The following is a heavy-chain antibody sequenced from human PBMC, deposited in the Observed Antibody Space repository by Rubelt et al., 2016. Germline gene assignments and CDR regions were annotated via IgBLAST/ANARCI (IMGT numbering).Heavy chain of an antibody. CDR3: AGRGRPSWGAYAFDV. J-gene: IGHJ3*01. D-gene: IGHD3-16*01. V-gene: IGHV4-39*01. CDR2: VSYRGIT. CDR1: GGSVGSDPYY. Sequence: QVQLQESGPGLLKPSETLSLTCSVSGGSVGSDPYYWSWVRQPPGKGLECVGSVSYRGITSSNPSLKSRVTISLDTSKNQSSLRWNSLTATDTAVDYCAGRGRPSWGAYAFDVWGQGTMVTVSS.